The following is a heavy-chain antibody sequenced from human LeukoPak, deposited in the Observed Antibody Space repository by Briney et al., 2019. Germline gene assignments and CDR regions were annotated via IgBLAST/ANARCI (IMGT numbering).Heavy chain of an antibody. CDR2: IYYSGST. CDR3: ARVPLYCGGDCLYFDY. CDR1: GGSISSGDYY. V-gene: IGHV4-30-4*08. J-gene: IGHJ4*02. D-gene: IGHD2-21*01. Sequence: PSQTLSLTXTVSGGSISSGDYYWSWIRQPPGKGPEWIGYIYYSGSTYYNPSLKSRVTISVDTSKNQFSLKLSSVTAADTAVYYCARVPLYCGGDCLYFDYWGQGTLVTVSS.